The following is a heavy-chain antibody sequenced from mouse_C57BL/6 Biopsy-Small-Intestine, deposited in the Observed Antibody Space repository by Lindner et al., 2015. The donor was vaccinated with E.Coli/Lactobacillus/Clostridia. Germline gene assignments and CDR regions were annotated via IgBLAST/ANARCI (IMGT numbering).Heavy chain of an antibody. CDR3: AVYYSNYVFAY. Sequence: VQLQESGPELVKPGASVRMSCKASGYTFTTYVINWVKQKPGQGLEWIGYINPYNDGTKYNKKFKGKATLTSDKSASTAYMELSSLTSEDSAVYYCAVYYSNYVFAYWGQGTLVTVSA. CDR2: INPYNDGT. V-gene: IGHV1-14*01. CDR1: GYTFTTYV. J-gene: IGHJ3*01. D-gene: IGHD2-5*01.